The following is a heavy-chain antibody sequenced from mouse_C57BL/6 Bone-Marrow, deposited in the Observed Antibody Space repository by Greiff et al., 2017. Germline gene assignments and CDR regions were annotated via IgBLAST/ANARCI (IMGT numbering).Heavy chain of an antibody. J-gene: IGHJ2*01. V-gene: IGHV2-9-1*01. CDR2: IWTGGGT. CDR1: GFSLTSYA. D-gene: IGHD1-1*01. Sequence: QVQLKESGPGLVAPSQSLSITCTVSGFSLTSYAISWVRQPPGKGLEWLGVIWTGGGTNYNSALKSRLSISKDNSKSQVFLKMNSLQTDDTARYXCARMGGAYYVGGGYYFDYWGQGTTLTVSS. CDR3: ARMGGAYYVGGGYYFDY.